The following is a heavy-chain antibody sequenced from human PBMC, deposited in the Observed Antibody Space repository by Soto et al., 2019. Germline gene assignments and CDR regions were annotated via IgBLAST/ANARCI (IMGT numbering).Heavy chain of an antibody. D-gene: IGHD4-4*01. CDR3: ARADYSNSDWFAP. Sequence: PGWSLRLSCVASEFTFSYYTMNWVRQAPGEGPEWVSSISSTSSYIYYADSVEGRFTISRDNAKNSLYLQMDSLRAGDTARYYCARADYSNSDWFAPWGQGTMVTVYS. CDR1: EFTFSYYT. CDR2: ISSTSSYI. J-gene: IGHJ5*02. V-gene: IGHV3-21*01.